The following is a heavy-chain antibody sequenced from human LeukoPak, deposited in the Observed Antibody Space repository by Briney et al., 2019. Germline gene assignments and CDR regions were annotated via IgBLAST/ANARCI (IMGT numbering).Heavy chain of an antibody. V-gene: IGHV3-48*01. D-gene: IGHD1-26*01. CDR2: ISSSSSTI. Sequence: GGSLRLSCAASGFTFSSYSMNWVRQASGKGLEWVSDISSSSSTIHYADSVKGRFTISRDNAKNSLYLQMNSLRAEDTAVYYCATAFGGGSQGGCWGQGTLVTVSS. CDR1: GFTFSSYS. J-gene: IGHJ4*02. CDR3: ATAFGGGSQGGC.